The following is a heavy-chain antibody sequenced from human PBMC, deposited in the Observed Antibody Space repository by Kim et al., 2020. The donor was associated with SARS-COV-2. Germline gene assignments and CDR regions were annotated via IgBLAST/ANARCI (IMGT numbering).Heavy chain of an antibody. J-gene: IGHJ5*02. CDR3: AGVEQPPKGGWFDP. Sequence: SETLSLTCAVSGGSISSSNWWSWVRQPPGKGLEWIGEIYHSGGTNYNPAPKSRVTISVDKSKNQFSLKLSSLTAADTAVYYCAGVEQPPKGGWFDPWGEGTLVTVSS. CDR1: GGSISSSNW. V-gene: IGHV4-4*02. CDR2: IYHSGGT. D-gene: IGHD6-13*01.